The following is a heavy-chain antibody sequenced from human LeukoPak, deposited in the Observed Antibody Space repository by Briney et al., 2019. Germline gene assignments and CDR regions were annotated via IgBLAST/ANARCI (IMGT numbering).Heavy chain of an antibody. CDR2: INHSGST. Sequence: SETLSLTCAVYGGSFSGYYWSWIRQPPGKGLEWIGEINHSGSTNYNPSLKSRVTISVDTSKNQFSLKLSSVTAADTAVYYCARHGGSGSQMRHCYYYMDVWGKGTTVTISS. CDR1: GGSFSGYY. V-gene: IGHV4-34*01. J-gene: IGHJ6*03. CDR3: ARHGGSGSQMRHCYYYMDV. D-gene: IGHD3-10*01.